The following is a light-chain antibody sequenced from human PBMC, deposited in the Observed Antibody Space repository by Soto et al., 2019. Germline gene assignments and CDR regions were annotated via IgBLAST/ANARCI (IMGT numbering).Light chain of an antibody. Sequence: QSALTQPASVSGSPGQSITISCRGTSSDVGNYPLVSWYQQHAGKAPKLVIYEGSKRPSGVSNRFSGSKSGYTASLTISGHQADDEADYYCSAYAGTRVLFGGGTQLTVL. CDR2: EGS. CDR1: SSDVGNYPL. V-gene: IGLV2-23*01. CDR3: SAYAGTRVL. J-gene: IGLJ2*01.